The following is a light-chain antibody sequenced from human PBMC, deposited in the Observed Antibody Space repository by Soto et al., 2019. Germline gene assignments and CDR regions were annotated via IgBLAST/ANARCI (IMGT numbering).Light chain of an antibody. CDR1: SSDVGGYNY. J-gene: IGLJ2*01. CDR2: DVS. Sequence: QSVLTQPRSVSGSPGQSVTISCTGTSSDVGGYNYVSWYQQHPGKAPKLMIYDVSKRPSGVPDRFSGSKSGNTASLTISGLQAEDEADYYCCSYAGSYTLKVFGGGTNSPS. V-gene: IGLV2-11*01. CDR3: CSYAGSYTLKV.